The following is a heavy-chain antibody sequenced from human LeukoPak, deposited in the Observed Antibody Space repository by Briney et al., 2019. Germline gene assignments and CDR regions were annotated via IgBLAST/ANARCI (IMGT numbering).Heavy chain of an antibody. D-gene: IGHD3-10*01. V-gene: IGHV3-7*01. Sequence: GGSLRLSCVGSGFTFSTYWMSWVRQAPGKGLEWVANIKQDESQKSYVDSVKGRFTISRDNAKKSLYLQMNSLRAEDTAVYYCARGTLPYSYSYYMDVWGKGTTVIISS. CDR1: GFTFSTYW. CDR2: IKQDESQK. J-gene: IGHJ6*03. CDR3: ARGTLPYSYSYYMDV.